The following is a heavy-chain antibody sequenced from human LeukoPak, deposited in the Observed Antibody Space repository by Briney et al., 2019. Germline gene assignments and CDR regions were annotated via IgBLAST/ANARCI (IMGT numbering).Heavy chain of an antibody. CDR2: ISGSSAVI. Sequence: GGSLRLSCAASGFTFTTYALSWVRQAPGKGLEWVSSISGSSAVIDYADSVKGRFIISRDKSENTIYLQMNSLRAEDTAVYYCTRGLQLWEYWGQGTLVTVSS. CDR1: GFTFTTYA. D-gene: IGHD5-24*01. J-gene: IGHJ4*02. V-gene: IGHV3-23*01. CDR3: TRGLQLWEY.